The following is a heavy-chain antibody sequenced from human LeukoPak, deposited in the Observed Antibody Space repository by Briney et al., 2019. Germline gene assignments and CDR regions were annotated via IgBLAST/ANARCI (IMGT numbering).Heavy chain of an antibody. V-gene: IGHV1-2*02. CDR1: GYTFTGYY. CDR3: ARDMSGSYQDNWFDP. CDR2: INPNSGGT. Sequence: ASVKVSCKASGYTFTGYYMHWVRQAPGQGLEWMGWINPNSGGTNYAQKFQGRVTMTRDTSISTACMELSRLRSDDTAVYYCARDMSGSYQDNWFDPWGQGTLVTVSS. J-gene: IGHJ5*02. D-gene: IGHD1-26*01.